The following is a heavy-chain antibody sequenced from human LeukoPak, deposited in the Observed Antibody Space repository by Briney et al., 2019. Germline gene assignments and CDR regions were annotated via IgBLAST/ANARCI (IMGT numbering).Heavy chain of an antibody. CDR3: AKGGPHYDFWSGPRTDAFDI. Sequence: GGSLRLSCAASGLTFSSYAMSWVRQAPGKGLEWVSAISGSGGSTYYADSVKGRFTISRDNSKNTLYLQMNSLRAEDTAVYYCAKGGPHYDFWSGPRTDAFDIWGQGTMVTVSS. J-gene: IGHJ3*02. D-gene: IGHD3-3*01. CDR1: GLTFSSYA. V-gene: IGHV3-23*01. CDR2: ISGSGGST.